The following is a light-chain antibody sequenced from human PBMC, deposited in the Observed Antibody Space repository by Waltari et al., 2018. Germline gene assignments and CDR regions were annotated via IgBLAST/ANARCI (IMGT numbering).Light chain of an antibody. CDR1: NSNIGSNP. J-gene: IGLJ2*01. Sequence: QSVVTQPPSASGTPGQRVTISCSGSNSNIGSNPVNWYQQLPGTAPKVLIYSNNQRPSGVPDRFSGSQSGTSASLAISGLQSEDEADYYCAAWDYSLNGVLFGGGTKLTVL. CDR2: SNN. V-gene: IGLV1-44*01. CDR3: AAWDYSLNGVL.